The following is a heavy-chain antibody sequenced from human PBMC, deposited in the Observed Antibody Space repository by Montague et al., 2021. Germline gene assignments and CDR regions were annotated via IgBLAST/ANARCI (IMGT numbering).Heavy chain of an antibody. D-gene: IGHD2-8*01. V-gene: IGHV4-39*01. CDR1: GGSISRSSYY. CDR2: IYSSGST. Sequence: SETLSLTCTVSGGSISRSSYYWGWIRQPPGKGLEWIGSIYSSGSTYYNPSLKSRVTISADTSKNQFSLKLSPVTAADTAAYYCTRPGGYCTNDTCYFWFAPWGQGILVTVSS. CDR3: TRPGGYCTNDTCYFWFAP. J-gene: IGHJ5*02.